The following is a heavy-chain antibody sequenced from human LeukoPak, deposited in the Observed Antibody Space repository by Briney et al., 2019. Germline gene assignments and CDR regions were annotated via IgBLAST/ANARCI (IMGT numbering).Heavy chain of an antibody. V-gene: IGHV3-30*03. CDR1: GFTFSSFG. Sequence: GRSLRLSCAASGFTFSSFGMHWVRQAPGKGLEWVTVTSYDGNEKYYADSVKGRFTISRDNSKNTVYLQMNSLRAEDTAVYYCATGGTRAATGRMGFWGQGTLVPVSS. CDR2: TSYDGNEK. CDR3: ATGGTRAATGRMGF. D-gene: IGHD6-25*01. J-gene: IGHJ4*02.